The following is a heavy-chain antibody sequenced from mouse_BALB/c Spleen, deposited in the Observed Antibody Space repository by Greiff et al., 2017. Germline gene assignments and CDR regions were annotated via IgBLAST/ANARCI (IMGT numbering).Heavy chain of an antibody. J-gene: IGHJ4*01. CDR3: ARPELYAMDY. V-gene: IGHV5-9-3*01. CDR1: GFTFSSYA. CDR2: ISSGGSYT. Sequence: EVKLVESGGGLVKPGGSLKLSCAASGFTFSSYAMSWVRQTPEKRLEWVATISSGGSYTYYPDSVKGRFTISRDNAKNTLYLQMSSLRSEDTAMYYCARPELYAMDYWGQGTSVTVSS.